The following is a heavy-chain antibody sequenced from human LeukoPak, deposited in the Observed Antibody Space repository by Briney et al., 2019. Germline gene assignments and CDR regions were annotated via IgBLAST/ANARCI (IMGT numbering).Heavy chain of an antibody. CDR2: IYHSGST. CDR1: GGSISSSSYY. V-gene: IGHV4-39*07. J-gene: IGHJ5*02. Sequence: SETLSLTCTVSGGSISSSSYYWGWIRQPPGKGLEWIGSIYHSGSTYYNPSLKSRVTISVDTSKNQFSLKLSSVTAADTAVYYCARDWGYYDSSGLPWGQGTLVTVSS. CDR3: ARDWGYYDSSGLP. D-gene: IGHD3-22*01.